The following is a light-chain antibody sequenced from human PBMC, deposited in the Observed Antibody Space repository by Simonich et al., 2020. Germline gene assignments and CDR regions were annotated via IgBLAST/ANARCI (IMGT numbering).Light chain of an antibody. CDR2: DVS. V-gene: IGLV2-14*03. Sequence: QFALTQPVSVSGSPGKSITISCHGTSSDVGGYNYVSWYQQPPGKAPKLRIYDVSTLPSGVSNRFSGSKSGNTASLTISGLQAEDEADYYCSSYTSSSTLVVFGGGTKLTVL. CDR1: SSDVGGYNY. J-gene: IGLJ2*01. CDR3: SSYTSSSTLVV.